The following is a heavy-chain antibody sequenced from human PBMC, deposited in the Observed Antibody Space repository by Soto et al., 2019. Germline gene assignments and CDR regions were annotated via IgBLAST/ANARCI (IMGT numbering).Heavy chain of an antibody. D-gene: IGHD4-17*01. J-gene: IGHJ6*02. CDR2: IIPIFGTP. Sequence: QVQLVQSGTEVKKPGSSVKVSCKASGGTFRTSAISWVRQAPGQGLEWVGGIIPIFGTPTYAQKFQGRVTITADESTTTAYLELSSLRSDDTAVFYCATPDSEPPSDDYGDYDLLPSYGLDVWGQGTTVTVSS. CDR1: GGTFRTSA. CDR3: ATPDSEPPSDDYGDYDLLPSYGLDV. V-gene: IGHV1-69*01.